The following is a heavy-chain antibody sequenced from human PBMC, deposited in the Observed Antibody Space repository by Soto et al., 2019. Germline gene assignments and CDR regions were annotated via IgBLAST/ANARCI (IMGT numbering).Heavy chain of an antibody. D-gene: IGHD2-2*01. CDR1: GFIFSGYG. Sequence: PGGSLRLSCAASGFIFSGYGMHWVRQAPGKGLEYVAVISYDGTNKYYADSVKGRYTISRDNSKNTLWLQMNGLRAEDTAVYYCAKDWLWGSTSCYGFDYWGQGALVTVSS. J-gene: IGHJ4*02. CDR3: AKDWLWGSTSCYGFDY. V-gene: IGHV3-30*18. CDR2: ISYDGTNK.